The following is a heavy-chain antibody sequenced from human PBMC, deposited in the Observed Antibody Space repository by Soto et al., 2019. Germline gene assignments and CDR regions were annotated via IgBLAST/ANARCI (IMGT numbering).Heavy chain of an antibody. J-gene: IGHJ4*02. D-gene: IGHD6-13*01. V-gene: IGHV1-24*01. Sequence: ASVKVSCKVSGYTLTELSMHWVRQAPGKGLEWMGGFDPEDGETIYAQKFQGRVTMTGDTSTSTAYMELSSLRSEDTAVYYCARVPPRGSSSWPRIFDYWGQGTLVTVSS. CDR2: FDPEDGET. CDR1: GYTLTELS. CDR3: ARVPPRGSSSWPRIFDY.